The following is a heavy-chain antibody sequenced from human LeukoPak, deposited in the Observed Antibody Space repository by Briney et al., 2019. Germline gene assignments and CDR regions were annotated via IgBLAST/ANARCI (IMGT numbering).Heavy chain of an antibody. V-gene: IGHV3-30-3*01. D-gene: IGHD1-14*01. J-gene: IGHJ4*02. CDR1: GFTFSSYA. CDR2: ISYDGSNK. Sequence: QPGGSLRLSCAASGFTFSSYAMRWVRQAPGKGLEWVAVISYDGSNKYYADFVKGRFTISRDNSKNMLYLQMNSLRAEDTAVYYCATGPKPNYFDYWGQGTLVTVSS. CDR3: ATGPKPNYFDY.